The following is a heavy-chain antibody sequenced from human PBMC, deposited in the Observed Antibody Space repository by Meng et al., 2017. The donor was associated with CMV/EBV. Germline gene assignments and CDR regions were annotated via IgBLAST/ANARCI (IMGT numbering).Heavy chain of an antibody. CDR3: ARFIAARSFDY. J-gene: IGHJ4*02. Sequence: GESLKISCAASGFTFSSYSMNWVRQAPGKGLEWVSSISSSSSYIYYADSVKGRFTISRDNAKNSLYLQMNSLRAEDTAVYYCARFIAARSFDYWGQGTLVTVSS. V-gene: IGHV3-21*01. D-gene: IGHD6-6*01. CDR2: ISSSSSYI. CDR1: GFTFSSYS.